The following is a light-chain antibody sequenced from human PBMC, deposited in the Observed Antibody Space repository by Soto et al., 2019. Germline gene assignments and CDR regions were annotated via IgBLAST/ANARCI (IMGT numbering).Light chain of an antibody. J-gene: IGLJ1*01. Sequence: QSALTQPASVSGSPGQSITISCTGTTNDVGGYNYVSWYQQHPGKAPKLLIFEVSSRPSGVSNRCSGSKSGNTASLTISALQAEDEADYFCNSYSSSTSLPYVFGTGTKLTVL. CDR1: TNDVGGYNY. CDR2: EVS. CDR3: NSYSSSTSLPYV. V-gene: IGLV2-14*01.